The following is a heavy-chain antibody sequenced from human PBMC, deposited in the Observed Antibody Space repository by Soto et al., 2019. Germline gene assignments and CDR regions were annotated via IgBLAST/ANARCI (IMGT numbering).Heavy chain of an antibody. J-gene: IGHJ3*02. D-gene: IGHD6-13*01. CDR2: IIPIFTTT. V-gene: IGHV1-69*12. CDR3: AREVAADGTFREDVFDI. CDR1: GGTFSNHV. Sequence: QVHLVQSGAEVKKPGSSVKVSCKAPGGTFSNHVINWVRQAPGQGLEWMGRIIPIFTTTNYAQKFQGRVSMTADESTTTAYMELSSLKHDDTAVYYCAREVAADGTFREDVFDIWGQGTLVTVSS.